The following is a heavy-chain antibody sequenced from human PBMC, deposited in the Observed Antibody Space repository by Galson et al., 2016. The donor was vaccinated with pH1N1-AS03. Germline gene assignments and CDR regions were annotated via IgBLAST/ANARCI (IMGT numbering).Heavy chain of an antibody. Sequence: SVKVSCKASGYSFINFGITWVRQAPGQGLEWVGWISAYNGTTNYTQRFLGRVSMTTDTSTSTAYMELRSLRSDDTAIYYIVKDITDYDVWNGYSRGGDYCGQGTLVTVSS. D-gene: IGHD3-3*01. V-gene: IGHV1-18*01. CDR3: VKDITDYDVWNGYSRGGDY. J-gene: IGHJ4*02. CDR1: GYSFINFG. CDR2: ISAYNGTT.